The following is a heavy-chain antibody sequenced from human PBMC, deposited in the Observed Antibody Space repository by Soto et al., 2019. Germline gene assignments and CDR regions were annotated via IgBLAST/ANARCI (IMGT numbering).Heavy chain of an antibody. V-gene: IGHV4-34*01. CDR2: INHSGST. J-gene: IGHJ4*02. D-gene: IGHD6-13*01. Sequence: PSETLSLTCAVYGGSFSGYYWSWIRQPPGKGLEWIGEINHSGSTNYNPSLKSRVTISVDTSKNQFSLKLSSVTAADTAVYYCARRLAAADLDYWGQGTLVTVSS. CDR3: ARRLAAADLDY. CDR1: GGSFSGYY.